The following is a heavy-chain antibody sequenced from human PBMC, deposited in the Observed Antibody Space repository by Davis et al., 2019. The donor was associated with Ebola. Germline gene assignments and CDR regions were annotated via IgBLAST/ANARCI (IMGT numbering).Heavy chain of an antibody. V-gene: IGHV1-2*02. Sequence: ASVKVSCKASGYTFTVYYMHWVRQAPGQGPEWMGWINPNNAATKYAQKFQGRVTITRDTSASTAYMELTNLTSEDTAVYYCARGSKGVASGSPIYYYYYYFLDVWDKGTTVTVSS. J-gene: IGHJ6*03. CDR3: ARGSKGVASGSPIYYYYYYFLDV. CDR2: INPNNAAT. CDR1: GYTFTVYY. D-gene: IGHD3-3*01.